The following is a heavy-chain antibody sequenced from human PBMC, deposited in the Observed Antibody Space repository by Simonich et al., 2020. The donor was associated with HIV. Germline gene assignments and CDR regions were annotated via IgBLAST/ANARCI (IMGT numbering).Heavy chain of an antibody. CDR1: GGSIKSNY. Sequence: QVHLQESGPRLVRPSETLSLTCSVSGGSIKSNYWSWIRQPPGKGLEWIGYMSYRGNTYYSPSLKSRLTISLDTSMNQFSLKVNSVTAADTAVYYCARSGYSSSWSHWYFDLWGRGTLVTVSS. CDR2: MSYRGNT. D-gene: IGHD6-13*01. V-gene: IGHV4-59*08. CDR3: ARSGYSSSWSHWYFDL. J-gene: IGHJ2*01.